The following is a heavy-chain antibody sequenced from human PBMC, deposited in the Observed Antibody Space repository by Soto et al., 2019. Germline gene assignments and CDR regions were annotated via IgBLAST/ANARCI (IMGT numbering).Heavy chain of an antibody. CDR3: ARDGEVGIAAAGTEYYYGMDV. CDR2: IYYSGST. CDR1: GGSISSYY. Sequence: ETLSLTCTVSGGSISSYYWSWIRQPPGKGLEWIGYIYYSGSTNYNPSLKSRVTISVDTSKNQFSLKLSSVTAADTAVYYCARDGEVGIAAAGTEYYYGMDVWGQGTTVTVSS. D-gene: IGHD6-13*01. J-gene: IGHJ6*02. V-gene: IGHV4-59*01.